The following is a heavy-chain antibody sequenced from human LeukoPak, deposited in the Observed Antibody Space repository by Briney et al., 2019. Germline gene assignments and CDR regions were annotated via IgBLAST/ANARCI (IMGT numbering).Heavy chain of an antibody. J-gene: IGHJ4*02. Sequence: SETLSLTCAVYGGSFSGYYWSWIRQPPGKGLEWIGEINHSGSTNYNPSLKSRVTISVDTSKNQFSLRLSSVTAADTAIYYCARLRSYGGNRGIDYWGQGTLVAVSS. CDR2: INHSGST. CDR1: GGSFSGYY. V-gene: IGHV4-34*01. CDR3: ARLRSYGGNRGIDY. D-gene: IGHD4-23*01.